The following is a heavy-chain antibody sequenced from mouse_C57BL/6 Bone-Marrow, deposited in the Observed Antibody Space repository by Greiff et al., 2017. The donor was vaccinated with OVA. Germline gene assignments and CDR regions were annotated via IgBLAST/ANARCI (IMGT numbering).Heavy chain of an antibody. CDR2: IDPETGGT. CDR1: GYTFTDYE. D-gene: IGHD1-1*01. Sequence: VQLQQSGAELVRPGASVTLSCKASGYTFTDYEMHWVKQTPVHGLEWIGAIDPETGGTAYNQKFKGKAILTADKSSSTAYMELRSLTSEDSAVYYCTPLLRYYFDYWGQGTTLTVSS. J-gene: IGHJ2*01. V-gene: IGHV1-15*01. CDR3: TPLLRYYFDY.